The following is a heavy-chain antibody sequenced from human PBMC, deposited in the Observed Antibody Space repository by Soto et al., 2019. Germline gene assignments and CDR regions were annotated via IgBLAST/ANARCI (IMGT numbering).Heavy chain of an antibody. J-gene: IGHJ4*02. V-gene: IGHV1-69*04. D-gene: IGHD6-13*01. CDR1: GGTFSSYT. CDR2: IIPILGIA. Sequence: GASVKVSCKASGGTFSSYTISWVRQAPGQGLEWMGRIIPILGIANYAQKFQGRVTITADKSTSTAYMELSSLRSEDTAVYYCARDVTNIAAAGINYFDYWGQGTLVTVSS. CDR3: ARDVTNIAAAGINYFDY.